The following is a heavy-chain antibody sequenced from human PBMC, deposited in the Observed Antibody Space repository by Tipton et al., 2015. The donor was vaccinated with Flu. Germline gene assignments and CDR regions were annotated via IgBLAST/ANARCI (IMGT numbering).Heavy chain of an antibody. CDR1: GGTFSSSA. CDR2: IIPILDLA. V-gene: IGHV1-69*09. D-gene: IGHD5-12*01. CDR3: ARDGDTVGVGAYYFDY. Sequence: QLVQSGAEVKKPGSSVKVSCKASGGTFSSSAISWVRQAPGQGLEWMGGIIPILDLASYAQKFQGRVTITADKSTSTAYMELSSLRSEDTAVYYCARDGDTVGVGAYYFDYWGQGTLVTVSS. J-gene: IGHJ4*02.